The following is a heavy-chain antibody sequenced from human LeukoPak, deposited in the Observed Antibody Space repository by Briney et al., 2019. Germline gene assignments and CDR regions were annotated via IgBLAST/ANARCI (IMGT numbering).Heavy chain of an antibody. CDR3: AIASPRWLQLDY. CDR2: IIPIFGTA. V-gene: IGHV1-69*05. Sequence: ASVKVSCKASGGTFSSYAISWVRQAPGQGLEWMGGIIPIFGTANYAQKFQGRVTITTDESTSTAYMELSSLRSEDTAVYYCAIASPRWLQLDYWGQGTLVTVSS. CDR1: GGTFSSYA. D-gene: IGHD5-24*01. J-gene: IGHJ4*02.